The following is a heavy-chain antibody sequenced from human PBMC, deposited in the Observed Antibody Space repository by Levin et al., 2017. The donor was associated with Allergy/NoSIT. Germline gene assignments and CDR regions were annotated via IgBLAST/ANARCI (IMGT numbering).Heavy chain of an antibody. J-gene: IGHJ4*02. CDR3: ARALIVGATSGGDY. CDR1: GFTFSSYW. Sequence: PGESLKISCAASGFTFSSYWMHWVRQAPGKGLVWVSRINSDGSNKNYADSVKGRFTISRDNAKNTLYLQMNSLRAEDTAVYYCARALIVGATSGGDYWGQGILVTVSS. CDR2: INSDGSNK. D-gene: IGHD1-26*01. V-gene: IGHV3-74*01.